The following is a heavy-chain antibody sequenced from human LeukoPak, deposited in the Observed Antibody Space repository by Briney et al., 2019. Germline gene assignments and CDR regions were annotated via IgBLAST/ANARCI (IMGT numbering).Heavy chain of an antibody. CDR2: INAGNGNT. J-gene: IGHJ6*02. CDR1: GYTFTSYA. CDR3: ASQEGSSGSYYYYYYGVDV. D-gene: IGHD3-10*01. Sequence: ASVKVSCKASGYTFTSYAMHWVRQAPGQRLEWMGWINAGNGNTKYSQKFQGRVTITRDTSASTAYMELSSLRSEDTAVYYCASQEGSSGSYYYYYYGVDVWGQGTTVSVSS. V-gene: IGHV1-3*01.